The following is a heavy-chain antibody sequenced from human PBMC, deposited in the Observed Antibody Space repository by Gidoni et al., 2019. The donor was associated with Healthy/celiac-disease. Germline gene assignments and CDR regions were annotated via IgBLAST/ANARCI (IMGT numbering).Heavy chain of an antibody. Sequence: QVQLVQSGAEVKKPGASVNGSCKASGYTLTSYGISWVRKAPGQGLEWRGWIRAYNGNKNYAQKLQGRVIMTTDTSTSKAYMELRSLRSDDTAVYYCARGDTAMALSGMDVWGQGTTVTVSS. CDR2: IRAYNGNK. J-gene: IGHJ6*02. D-gene: IGHD5-18*01. V-gene: IGHV1-18*01. CDR1: GYTLTSYG. CDR3: ARGDTAMALSGMDV.